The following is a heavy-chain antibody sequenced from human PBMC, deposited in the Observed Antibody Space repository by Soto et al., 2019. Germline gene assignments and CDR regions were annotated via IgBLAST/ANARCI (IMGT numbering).Heavy chain of an antibody. V-gene: IGHV4-34*01. Sequence: QVQLQQWGAELLKPSETLSLTCAVYGGSFSGYYWSWIRQPPGKGLEWIGEINHSGSTNYNPSLKSRVTISVDTSKNQFSLKLSSVTAADTAVYYCARRKARIAVAGTDYWGQGTLVTVSS. CDR2: INHSGST. CDR1: GGSFSGYY. CDR3: ARRKARIAVAGTDY. D-gene: IGHD6-19*01. J-gene: IGHJ4*02.